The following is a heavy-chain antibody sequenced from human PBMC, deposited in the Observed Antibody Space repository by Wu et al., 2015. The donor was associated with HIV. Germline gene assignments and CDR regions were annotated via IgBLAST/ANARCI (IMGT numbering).Heavy chain of an antibody. D-gene: IGHD6-19*01. J-gene: IGHJ4*02. V-gene: IGHV1-2*02. CDR1: GYTFTGYY. CDR2: INPRSGGT. Sequence: QVQLVQSGAEVKKPGASVKVSCKASGYTFTGYYVHWVRQAPGQGLEWMGWINPRSGGTNYAQKFQGRVTMTRDTSISTAYMELSRLRSDDTAVYYCARDQYSSGWYDYWGQGTLVTVSS. CDR3: ARDQYSSGWYDY.